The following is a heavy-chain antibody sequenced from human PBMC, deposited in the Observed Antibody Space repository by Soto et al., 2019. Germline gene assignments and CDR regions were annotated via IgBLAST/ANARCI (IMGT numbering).Heavy chain of an antibody. D-gene: IGHD2-21*02. CDR1: GGSISSSSYY. CDR2: IYYSGST. Sequence: PSETLSLTCTVSGGSISSSSYYWGWIRQPPGKGLEWIGSIYYSGSTYYNPSLKSRVTISVDTSKNQFSLKLSSVTAADTAVYYCARLIVVVTAMATPYYFDYWGQGTLVTVSS. CDR3: ARLIVVVTAMATPYYFDY. J-gene: IGHJ4*02. V-gene: IGHV4-39*01.